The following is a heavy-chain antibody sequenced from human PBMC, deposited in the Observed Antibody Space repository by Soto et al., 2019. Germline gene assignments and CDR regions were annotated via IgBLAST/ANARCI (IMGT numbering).Heavy chain of an antibody. CDR1: GFTFSSYG. J-gene: IGHJ6*02. Sequence: QVQLVESGGGVVQPGRSLRLSCAASGFTFSSYGMHWVRQAPGKGLEWVAVIWYDGSNKYYADSVKGRFTISRDNSKNTLYLQMNSLRAEDTAVYYCARESSGKYYYYYGMDVWGQGTTVTVSS. CDR3: ARESSGKYYYYYGMDV. D-gene: IGHD3-10*01. CDR2: IWYDGSNK. V-gene: IGHV3-33*01.